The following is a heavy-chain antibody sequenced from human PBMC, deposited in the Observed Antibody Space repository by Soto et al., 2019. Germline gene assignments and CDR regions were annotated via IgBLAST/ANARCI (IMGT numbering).Heavy chain of an antibody. CDR2: IYPGGSDT. CDR3: ARRVEYSSSSYYYYYMDV. CDR1: GYSFTSYW. Sequence: PGESLKISCKGSGYSFTSYWIGWVRQMPGKGLEWMGIIYPGGSDTRYSPSFQGQVTISADKSISTAYLQWSSLKASDTAMYYCARRVEYSSSSYYYYYMDVWGKGTTVTVSS. J-gene: IGHJ6*03. V-gene: IGHV5-51*01. D-gene: IGHD6-6*01.